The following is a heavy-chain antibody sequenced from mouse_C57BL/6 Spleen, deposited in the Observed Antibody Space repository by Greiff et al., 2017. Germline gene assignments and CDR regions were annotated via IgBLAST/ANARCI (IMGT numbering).Heavy chain of an antibody. V-gene: IGHV1-52*01. CDR3: ARDSSGYNY. Sequence: QVQLQQPGAELVRPGSSVKLSCKASGYTFTSYWMHWVKQRPIQGLEWIGNIDPSDSETPYNQKFKDKATLTVDKSSSTAYMQLSSLTSEDSAVNYCARDSSGYNYWGQGTTLTVSS. CDR2: IDPSDSET. J-gene: IGHJ2*01. CDR1: GYTFTSYW. D-gene: IGHD3-2*02.